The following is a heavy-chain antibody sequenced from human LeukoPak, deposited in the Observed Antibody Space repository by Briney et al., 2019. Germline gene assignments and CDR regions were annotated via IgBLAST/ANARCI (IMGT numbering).Heavy chain of an antibody. Sequence: SQTLSLTCTVSGGSISSGGYYWRWIRQHPGKGLEWIGYIYYSGSTYYNPSLKSRVTISVDTSKNQFSLKLSSVTAADTAVYYCARDRFLEWIDYWGQGTLVTVSS. D-gene: IGHD3-3*01. CDR3: ARDRFLEWIDY. CDR2: IYYSGST. CDR1: GGSISSGGYY. J-gene: IGHJ4*02. V-gene: IGHV4-31*03.